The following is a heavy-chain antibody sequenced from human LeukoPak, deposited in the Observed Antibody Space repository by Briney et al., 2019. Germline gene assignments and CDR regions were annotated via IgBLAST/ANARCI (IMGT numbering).Heavy chain of an antibody. CDR1: GDSVSSNSAA. D-gene: IGHD6-13*01. CDR3: ARGGGSSWYPDHYYYGMDV. V-gene: IGHV6-1*01. CDR2: TYYRSKWYT. Sequence: SQTLSLTCAISGDSVSSNSAAWNWIRQSPSRGLEWLGRTYYRSKWYTEHAVSVKSRITINPDTSKNQFSLKLSSVTAADTAVYYCARGGGSSWYPDHYYYGMDVWGQGTTVTVSS. J-gene: IGHJ6*02.